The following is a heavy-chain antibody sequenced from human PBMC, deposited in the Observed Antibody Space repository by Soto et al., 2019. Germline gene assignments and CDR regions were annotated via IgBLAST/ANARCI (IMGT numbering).Heavy chain of an antibody. CDR1: GYTFTKYY. V-gene: IGHV1-46*01. J-gene: IGHJ6*02. CDR2: INPIGGST. CDR3: AKDRGRATAGESSHCGMDV. Sequence: APVKVSCKASGYTFTKYYIHWVRQAPGQGLEWVGMINPIGGSTDYAQNAQGRVTMTRDPSTTTVYVEMSSLRPDDKAVNSCAKDRGRATAGESSHCGMDVWGQVNTVAVSS. D-gene: IGHD3-16*01.